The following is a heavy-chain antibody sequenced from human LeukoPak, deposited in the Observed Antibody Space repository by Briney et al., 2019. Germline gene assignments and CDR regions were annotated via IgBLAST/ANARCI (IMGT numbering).Heavy chain of an antibody. CDR1: GFTFSSYA. J-gene: IGHJ6*02. CDR2: ISYDGSNK. Sequence: GGSLRLSCAASGFTFSSYAMHWVRQAPGKGLEWVAVISYDGSNKYYADSVKGRFTISRDNSKNTLYLQMNSLRAEDTAVYYCARENELAAAANYYYGMDVWGQGTTVTVSS. D-gene: IGHD6-13*01. V-gene: IGHV3-30-3*01. CDR3: ARENELAAAANYYYGMDV.